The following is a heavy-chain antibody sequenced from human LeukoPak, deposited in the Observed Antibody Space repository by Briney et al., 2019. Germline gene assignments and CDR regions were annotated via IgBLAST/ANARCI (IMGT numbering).Heavy chain of an antibody. V-gene: IGHV4-59*01. Sequence: SETLTLTCSASDYSINSYYRNWIRRPPGKGLEWVWYIYYNGNNNYSPSLKSRVTMSVDTSKNLFSLKVSSVTAADTAVYYCARGRSNYYGMDVWGQGTTVTVSS. CDR1: DYSINSYY. D-gene: IGHD1-26*01. CDR2: IYYNGNN. J-gene: IGHJ6*02. CDR3: ARGRSNYYGMDV.